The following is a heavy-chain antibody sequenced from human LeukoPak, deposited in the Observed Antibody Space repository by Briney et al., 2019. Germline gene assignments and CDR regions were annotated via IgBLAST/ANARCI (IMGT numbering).Heavy chain of an antibody. CDR3: ASGMTVGGSGYSYGYPYYYYYMDV. V-gene: IGHV7-4-1*02. CDR2: INTNTGNP. D-gene: IGHD5-18*01. Sequence: GASVKVSCKASGYTFTKYAMNWVRQAPGQGLEWVGWINTNTGNPKYAQGFTGRFVFSLDTSVSTAYLQISSLKAEDTAVYYCASGMTVGGSGYSYGYPYYYYYMDVWGKGTTVTVSS. J-gene: IGHJ6*03. CDR1: GYTFTKYA.